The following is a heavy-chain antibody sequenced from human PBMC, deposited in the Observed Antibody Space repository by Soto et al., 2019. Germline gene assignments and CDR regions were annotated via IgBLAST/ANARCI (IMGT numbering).Heavy chain of an antibody. V-gene: IGHV1-18*01. Sequence: GASVKVSCKASGYTFTSYGISWVRQAPGQGLEWMGWISAYNGNTNYAQKLQGRVTMTTDTSTSTAYMELRSLRSDDTAVYYCARVGGGWYSSSSRGPSSDFDYWGQGTLVTVSS. CDR1: GYTFTSYG. D-gene: IGHD6-6*01. CDR2: ISAYNGNT. J-gene: IGHJ4*02. CDR3: ARVGGGWYSSSSRGPSSDFDY.